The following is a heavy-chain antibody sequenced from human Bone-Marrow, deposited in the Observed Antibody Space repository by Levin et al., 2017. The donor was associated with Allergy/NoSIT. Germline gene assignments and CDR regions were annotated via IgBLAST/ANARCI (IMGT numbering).Heavy chain of an antibody. J-gene: IGHJ6*02. CDR2: IWYDGMNR. V-gene: IGHV3-33*07. CDR3: ARILVTSSSLMEYHYYGFGV. Sequence: GGSLRLSCAASGFTFSSYDMYWVRQAPGKGLEWVAVIWYDGMNRNYADSVKGRLLISRDNSKNTVYLEISSLRDEDTAVYYCARILVTSSSLMEYHYYGFGVWGQGTTVTVSS. D-gene: IGHD2/OR15-2a*01. CDR1: GFTFSSYD.